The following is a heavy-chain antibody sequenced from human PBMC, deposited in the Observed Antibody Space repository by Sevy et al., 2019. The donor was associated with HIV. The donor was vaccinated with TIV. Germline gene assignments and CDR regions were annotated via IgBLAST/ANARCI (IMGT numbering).Heavy chain of an antibody. J-gene: IGHJ4*02. Sequence: GGSLRLSCAASAFTFSHYGMHWVRQAPGKGLEWVTFIQYDGNNKYYADSVKGRFTISRDNSKNMFFLQMNDLRAEDTALYYCAKNTAAAGVGGFDYWGQGALVTVSS. CDR1: AFTFSHYG. V-gene: IGHV3-30*02. CDR3: AKNTAAAGVGGFDY. CDR2: IQYDGNNK. D-gene: IGHD6-13*01.